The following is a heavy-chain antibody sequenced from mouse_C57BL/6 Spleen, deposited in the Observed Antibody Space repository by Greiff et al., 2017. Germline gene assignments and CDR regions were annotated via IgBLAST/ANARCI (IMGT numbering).Heavy chain of an antibody. Sequence: VQLQQPGAELVKPGASVKLSCKASGYTFTSYWMHWVKQRPGRGLEWIGRIDPRSGGPKYNETFKSKATLTVDKPSSTAYMQLSSLTSEDSAVYYCARFPYYYGSSYGYFDVWGTGTTVTVSS. CDR2: IDPRSGGP. V-gene: IGHV1-72*01. J-gene: IGHJ1*03. D-gene: IGHD1-1*01. CDR3: ARFPYYYGSSYGYFDV. CDR1: GYTFTSYW.